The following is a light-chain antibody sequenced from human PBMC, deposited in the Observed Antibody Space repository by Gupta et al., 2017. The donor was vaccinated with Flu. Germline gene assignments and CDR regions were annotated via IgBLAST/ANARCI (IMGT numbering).Light chain of an antibody. CDR3: SSYTSSSTLAV. CDR2: EVS. J-gene: IGLJ3*02. Sequence: QSALTQPAPVSGSPGQSITISCTGTSSDVGGYNYVSWYQQHPGKAPKLMIYEVSNRPSGVSNRFSGSKSGNSASLTISGLQAEDEADYYCSSYTSSSTLAVFGGGTKLTVL. CDR1: SSDVGGYNY. V-gene: IGLV2-14*01.